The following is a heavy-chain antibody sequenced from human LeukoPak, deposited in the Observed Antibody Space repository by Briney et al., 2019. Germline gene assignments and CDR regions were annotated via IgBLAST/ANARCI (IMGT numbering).Heavy chain of an antibody. J-gene: IGHJ4*02. CDR3: ERDSTDCSSTSCYDLSFDY. Sequence: GGSLRLSCAASGFTFTDYGMSWVRQAPGQGLEWVCGISWYGGSTGYADSVKGRFTMSTDNAKNSLYLQMNSLRAEDTAVYYWERDSTDCSSTSCYDLSFDYWGQGTLVTVSS. CDR2: ISWYGGST. D-gene: IGHD2-2*01. V-gene: IGHV3-20*04. CDR1: GFTFTDYG.